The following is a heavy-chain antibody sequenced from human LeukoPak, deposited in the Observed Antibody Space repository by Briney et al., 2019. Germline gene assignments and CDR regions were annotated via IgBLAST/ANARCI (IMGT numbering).Heavy chain of an antibody. CDR1: GYTFTSYG. CDR3: ARVLGPCCSSTSCYSGDWFDP. J-gene: IGHJ5*02. Sequence: ASVKVSCKASGYTFTSYGISWVRQAPGQGLEWMGWISAYNGNTNYAQKLQGRVTMTTDTSTSTAYMELRSLRSDDTAVYYCARVLGPCCSSTSCYSGDWFDPWGQGTLVTVSS. CDR2: ISAYNGNT. D-gene: IGHD2-2*01. V-gene: IGHV1-18*01.